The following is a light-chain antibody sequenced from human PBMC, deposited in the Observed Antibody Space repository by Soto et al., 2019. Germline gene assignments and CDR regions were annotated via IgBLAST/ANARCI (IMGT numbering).Light chain of an antibody. Sequence: QSVLTQPPSASGTPGPRVTFSCSGSSSNIGSNYVYWYQQLPGTAPKLLIYRNNQRPSGVPDRFSGSKSGTSASLAISGLRSEDEADYYCAACDDSLSGHVFGTGTKVTV. CDR3: AACDDSLSGHV. V-gene: IGLV1-47*01. CDR2: RNN. CDR1: SSNIGSNY. J-gene: IGLJ1*01.